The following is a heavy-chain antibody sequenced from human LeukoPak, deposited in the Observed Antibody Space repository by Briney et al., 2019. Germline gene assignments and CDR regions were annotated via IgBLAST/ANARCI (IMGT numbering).Heavy chain of an antibody. Sequence: GGSLRLSCAASGFTFSGYAMNWVRQAPGKGLEWVSLIFASGSTTKYADSVKGRFTISRDNAKNTLYLQMNSLRAEDTAVYYCARVQGHPPNGLDVWGQGTMVTVSS. D-gene: IGHD2-8*01. V-gene: IGHV3-23*05. CDR1: GFTFSGYA. CDR3: ARVQGHPPNGLDV. J-gene: IGHJ3*01. CDR2: IFASGSTT.